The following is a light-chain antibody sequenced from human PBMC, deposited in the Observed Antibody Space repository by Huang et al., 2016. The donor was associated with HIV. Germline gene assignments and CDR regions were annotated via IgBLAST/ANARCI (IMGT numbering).Light chain of an antibody. Sequence: DIVMTQSSLSLPVPPGEAASISCKSSQSLLDNNRYNYLRWYLQKPGQSPQLLISLASNRAPGVPDRFSGSGSGTDFTLKISRVEAEDAGVYYCMQDLQTPYTFGQGTKLEIK. V-gene: IGKV2-28*01. CDR1: QSLLDNNRYNY. CDR3: MQDLQTPYT. J-gene: IGKJ2*01. CDR2: LAS.